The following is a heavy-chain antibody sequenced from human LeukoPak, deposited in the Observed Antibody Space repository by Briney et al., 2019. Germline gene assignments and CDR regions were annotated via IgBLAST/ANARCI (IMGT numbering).Heavy chain of an antibody. CDR3: ARVRSSYSYYFDY. V-gene: IGHV4-39*07. Sequence: SETLSLTCTVSGGSISSSSYYWGWIRQPPGKGLEWIGSIYYSGSTYYNPSLKSRVTISVDTSKNQFSLKLSSVTAADTAVYYCARVRSSYSYYFDYWGQGTLVTVSS. CDR1: GGSISSSSYY. J-gene: IGHJ4*02. D-gene: IGHD1-26*01. CDR2: IYYSGST.